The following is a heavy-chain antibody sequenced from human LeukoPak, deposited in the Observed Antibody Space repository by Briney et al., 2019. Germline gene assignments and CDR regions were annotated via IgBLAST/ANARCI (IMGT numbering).Heavy chain of an antibody. Sequence: PGGSLRLSCAASGFTFSSYSMNWVRQAPGKGLEWVSYISSSSSTIYYADSVKGRFTISRDNAKNSLYLQMNSLRAEDTAVYYCARGADLYSRFIDYWGQGTLVTVSS. V-gene: IGHV3-48*01. CDR1: GFTFSSYS. J-gene: IGHJ4*02. CDR3: ARGADLYSRFIDY. CDR2: ISSSSSTI. D-gene: IGHD6-13*01.